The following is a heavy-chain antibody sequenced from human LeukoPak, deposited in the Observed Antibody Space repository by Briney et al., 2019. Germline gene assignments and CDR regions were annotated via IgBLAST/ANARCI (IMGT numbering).Heavy chain of an antibody. J-gene: IGHJ6*02. Sequence: GGSLRLSCAASGFTVSSNYMSWVRQAPGKGLEWVSVIYSGGSTYYADSVKGRFTISRDNSKNTLYLQMNSLRAEDTAVYYCAKDEFRAAAGTYHYYYGMDVWGQGTTVTVSS. CDR3: AKDEFRAAAGTYHYYYGMDV. CDR2: IYSGGST. CDR1: GFTVSSNY. V-gene: IGHV3-53*01. D-gene: IGHD6-13*01.